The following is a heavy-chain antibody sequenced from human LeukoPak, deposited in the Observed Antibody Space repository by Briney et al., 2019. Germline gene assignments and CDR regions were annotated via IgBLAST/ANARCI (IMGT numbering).Heavy chain of an antibody. CDR1: GLTFSSYG. Sequence: GGSLRLFCGASGLTFSSYGMHWVRQAPGKGLEWVAVISYDGSNNYYADSVKGRFTISRDNSKNTLYQQINSLRAEDTAVYYCAKGARTYCSSTSCQNPLDYWGQGTLVTVSS. J-gene: IGHJ4*02. CDR3: AKGARTYCSSTSCQNPLDY. V-gene: IGHV3-30*18. D-gene: IGHD2-2*01. CDR2: ISYDGSNN.